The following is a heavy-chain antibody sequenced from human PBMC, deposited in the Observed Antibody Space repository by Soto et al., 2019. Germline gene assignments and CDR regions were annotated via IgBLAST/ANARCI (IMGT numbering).Heavy chain of an antibody. CDR2: IYYSGST. D-gene: IGHD3-22*01. CDR3: ARNKHYYDSSGYLFDY. CDR1: GGSISSYY. Sequence: SETLSLTCTVSGGSISSYYWSWIRQPPGKGLEWIGYIYYSGSTNYNPSLKSRVTISVDTSKNQFSLKLSSVTAADTAVYYCARNKHYYDSSGYLFDYWGQGTLVTV. V-gene: IGHV4-59*01. J-gene: IGHJ4*02.